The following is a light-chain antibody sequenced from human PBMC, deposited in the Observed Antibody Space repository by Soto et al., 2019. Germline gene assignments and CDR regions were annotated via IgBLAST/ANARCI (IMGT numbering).Light chain of an antibody. Sequence: EIVMTQSPATLSVSPGERATLSCRASQSVSSKLAWYQQKPGQAPRLLIYGASNRATGIPARFSGSGSGTDFTLTISSLEPEDFAVYYCQQRSNWPLTFGGGTKVDI. CDR2: GAS. CDR3: QQRSNWPLT. V-gene: IGKV3-11*01. J-gene: IGKJ4*01. CDR1: QSVSSK.